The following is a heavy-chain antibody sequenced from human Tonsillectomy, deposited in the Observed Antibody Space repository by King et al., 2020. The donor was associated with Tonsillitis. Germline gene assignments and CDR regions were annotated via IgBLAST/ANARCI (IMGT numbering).Heavy chain of an antibody. V-gene: IGHV3-48*01. CDR3: ARDISTYYDFWSGYYRRGFDY. D-gene: IGHD3-3*01. Sequence: VQLVESGGGLVQPGGSLRLSCAASGFTFSSYSMNWVRQAPGKGLEWVSYISSSSSTIYYADSVKGRFTISRDNAKNPLYLQMNSLRAEDTAVYYCARDISTYYDFWSGYYRRGFDYWGQGTLVTVSS. CDR1: GFTFSSYS. J-gene: IGHJ4*02. CDR2: ISSSSSTI.